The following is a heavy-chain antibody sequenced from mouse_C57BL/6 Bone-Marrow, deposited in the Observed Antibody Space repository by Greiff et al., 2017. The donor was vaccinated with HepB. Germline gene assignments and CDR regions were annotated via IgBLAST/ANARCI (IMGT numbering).Heavy chain of an antibody. CDR1: GYTFTDYE. CDR2: IDPETGGT. Sequence: QVQLQQSGAELVRPGASVTLSCKASGYTFTDYEMHWVKQTPVHGLEWIGAIDPETGGTAYNQKFKGKAILTADKSSSTAYMELRSLTSEDSAVYYCTRQGTVVAHWYFDVWGTGTTVTVSS. CDR3: TRQGTVVAHWYFDV. D-gene: IGHD1-1*01. V-gene: IGHV1-15*01. J-gene: IGHJ1*03.